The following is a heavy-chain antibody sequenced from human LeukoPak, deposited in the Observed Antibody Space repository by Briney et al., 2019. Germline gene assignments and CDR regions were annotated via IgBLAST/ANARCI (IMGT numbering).Heavy chain of an antibody. CDR2: IYHSGST. D-gene: IGHD4-17*01. CDR1: GGSISSSSYY. CDR3: ARGLGPGDYDF. J-gene: IGHJ4*02. V-gene: IGHV4-30-2*01. Sequence: PSETLSLTCTVSGGSISSSSYYWGWIRQPPGEGLEWIGYIYHSGSTYYNPSLKSRVTISVDRSKNQFSLKLSSVTAADTAVYYCARGLGPGDYDFWGQGTLVTVSS.